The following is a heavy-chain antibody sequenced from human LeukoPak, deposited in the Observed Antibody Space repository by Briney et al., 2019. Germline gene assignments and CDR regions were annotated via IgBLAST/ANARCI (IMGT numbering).Heavy chain of an antibody. Sequence: KTSETLSLTCTVSGGSISSSSYYWGWIRQPPGKGLEWIGSIYYSGSTYYNPSLKSRVTISVDTSKNQFSLKLSSVTAADTAVYYCAREGAYDILTGYSFDYWGQGTLVTVSS. CDR3: AREGAYDILTGYSFDY. CDR2: IYYSGST. D-gene: IGHD3-9*01. V-gene: IGHV4-39*07. J-gene: IGHJ4*02. CDR1: GGSISSSSYY.